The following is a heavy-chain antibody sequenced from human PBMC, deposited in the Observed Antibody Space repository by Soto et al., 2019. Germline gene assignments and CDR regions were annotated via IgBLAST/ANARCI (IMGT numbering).Heavy chain of an antibody. CDR1: GYTLTELS. J-gene: IGHJ5*02. D-gene: IGHD3-16*01. CDR3: ARGSEGGHWFVP. V-gene: IGHV1-24*01. Sequence: ASVKVSCKVSGYTLTELSMHWVRQAPGKGLEWMGGFDPEDGETIYAQKFQGRVTMTEDTSTDTAYMELSSLRSEDTAVYYCARGSEGGHWFVPWGHGRLFTVSS. CDR2: FDPEDGET.